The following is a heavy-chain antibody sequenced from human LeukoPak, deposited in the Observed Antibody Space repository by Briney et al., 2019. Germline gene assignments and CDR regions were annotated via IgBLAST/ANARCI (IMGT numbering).Heavy chain of an antibody. CDR3: ARDYGSIAARTPNRAPDY. Sequence: ASVKVSCMASGYTFTSYGISWVRQAPGQGLEWMGWISAYNGNTNYAQKLQGRVTMTTDTSTSTAYMELRSLRSDDTAVYYCARDYGSIAARTPNRAPDYWGQGTLVTVSS. J-gene: IGHJ4*02. CDR2: ISAYNGNT. V-gene: IGHV1-18*01. D-gene: IGHD6-6*01. CDR1: GYTFTSYG.